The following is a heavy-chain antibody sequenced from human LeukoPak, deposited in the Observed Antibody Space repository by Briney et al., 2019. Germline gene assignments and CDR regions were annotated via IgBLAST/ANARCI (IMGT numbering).Heavy chain of an antibody. CDR1: GFTVGSYA. CDR2: VSNTGLTT. Sequence: GGSLRLSCAVSGFTVGSYAMSWVRQAPGKGLEWVSGVSNTGLTTYYIDSVKGRFTISRDNSKHTLYLQMNSLRAEDTAVYYCSKWKAIVLVPAARSPIDYWGQGTLVTVSS. CDR3: SKWKAIVLVPAARSPIDY. V-gene: IGHV3-23*01. J-gene: IGHJ4*02. D-gene: IGHD2-2*01.